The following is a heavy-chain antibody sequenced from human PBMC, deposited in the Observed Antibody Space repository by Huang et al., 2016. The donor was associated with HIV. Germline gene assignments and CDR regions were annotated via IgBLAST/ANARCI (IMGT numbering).Heavy chain of an antibody. V-gene: IGHV5-51*03. Sequence: EVQLVQSGAEVKKPGESLKISCKGSGYSFASYWIGWVRQMPGKGMEWMGIIYSGDPDTTYSPPFQGQVTISADKSISTAYLQWNSLKASDTAMYYCARSGDNPPDAFHIWGQGTGVTVSS. D-gene: IGHD1-20*01. CDR1: GYSFASYW. CDR2: IYSGDPDT. CDR3: ARSGDNPPDAFHI. J-gene: IGHJ3*02.